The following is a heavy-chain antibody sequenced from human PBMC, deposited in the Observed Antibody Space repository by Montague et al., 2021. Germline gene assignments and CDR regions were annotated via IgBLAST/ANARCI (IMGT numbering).Heavy chain of an antibody. CDR1: GGSISSSSYY. V-gene: IGHV4-39*01. CDR3: ARHVIGNYGMDV. CDR2: IYHSGST. Sequence: SETLSLTCTVSGGSISSSSYYWGWIRQPPGKGLEWIGSIYHSGSTYYNPSLESRVTVSVDTSKNQFSLKLSSVTAADTAVYYCARHVIGNYGMDVWGQGTTVTVSS. D-gene: IGHD3-16*02. J-gene: IGHJ6*02.